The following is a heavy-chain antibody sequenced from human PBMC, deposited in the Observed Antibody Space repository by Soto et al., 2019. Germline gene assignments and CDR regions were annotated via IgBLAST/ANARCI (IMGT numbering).Heavy chain of an antibody. CDR1: GYTFTTYA. D-gene: IGHD3-10*02. CDR3: ARGPITMIGYYFDY. J-gene: IGHJ4*02. Sequence: DSVKVCCKASGYTFTTYAMHWVRQAPGQRLEWMGWINAGNGNTKYSQKFQGRVTITRDTSASTAYMELSSLRSEDTAVYYCARGPITMIGYYFDYWGQGTLVTGLL. CDR2: INAGNGNT. V-gene: IGHV1-3*01.